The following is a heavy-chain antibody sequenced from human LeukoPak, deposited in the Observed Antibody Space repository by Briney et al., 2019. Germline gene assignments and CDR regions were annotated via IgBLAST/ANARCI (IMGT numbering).Heavy chain of an antibody. CDR2: IYYSGST. Sequence: SETLSLTCAVYGGSFSGYYWSWIRQPPGKGLEYIGYIYYSGSTNYNPSLKSRVTISVDTSKNQFSLKLSSVTAADTAVYYCARTGYSIGWYYFDYWGQGTLVTVSS. J-gene: IGHJ4*02. V-gene: IGHV4-59*08. CDR3: ARTGYSIGWYYFDY. D-gene: IGHD6-19*01. CDR1: GGSFSGYY.